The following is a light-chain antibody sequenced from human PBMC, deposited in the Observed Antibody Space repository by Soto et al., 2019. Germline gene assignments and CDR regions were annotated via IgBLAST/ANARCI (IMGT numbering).Light chain of an antibody. Sequence: DIQMTQSPSSLSASVGDRVTITCRASQSISSHLNCYQQQPGNAPKVLISAASSLQSGVPSRFNGSGSGTDFTLTISSLQPEDYATYYCQQSYSALYTFGQGTKLEIK. J-gene: IGKJ2*01. V-gene: IGKV1-39*01. CDR1: QSISSH. CDR2: AAS. CDR3: QQSYSALYT.